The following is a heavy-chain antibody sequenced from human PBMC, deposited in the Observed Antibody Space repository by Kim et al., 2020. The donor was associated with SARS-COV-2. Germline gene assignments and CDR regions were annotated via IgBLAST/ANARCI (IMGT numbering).Heavy chain of an antibody. Sequence: NKNNAQKLQGRVTMTTDTSTSTAYMELRSLRSDDTAVYYCARGGYSSSYWGQGTLVTVSS. J-gene: IGHJ4*02. CDR3: ARGGYSSSY. V-gene: IGHV1-18*01. D-gene: IGHD6-13*01. CDR2: NK.